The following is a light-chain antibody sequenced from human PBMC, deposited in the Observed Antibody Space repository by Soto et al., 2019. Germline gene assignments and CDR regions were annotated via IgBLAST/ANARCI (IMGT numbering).Light chain of an antibody. CDR3: QQYNDWWT. J-gene: IGKJ1*01. Sequence: ENVMTQSPATVSVFPGERATLSCRASHSVSTNLTWYQQKPGQAPRLLMYGASTRATGVPARFSGSGSGTEFTLTISSLQSEDFAVYYCQQYNDWWTFGQRTKVDI. CDR2: GAS. V-gene: IGKV3-15*01. CDR1: HSVSTN.